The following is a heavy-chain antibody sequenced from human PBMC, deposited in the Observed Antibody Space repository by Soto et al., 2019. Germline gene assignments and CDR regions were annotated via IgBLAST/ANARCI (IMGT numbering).Heavy chain of an antibody. J-gene: IGHJ6*02. Sequence: GGSLRLSCAASGFTFSSYGMHWVRQAPGKGLEWVAVISYDGSNKYYADSVKGRFTISRDNSKNTLYLQMNSLRAEDTAVYYCAXEAQSACRSSWGLDCYHGMDVWGQGPTVTVSS. D-gene: IGHD6-13*01. CDR3: AXEAQSACRSSWGLDCYHGMDV. CDR1: GFTFSSYG. CDR2: ISYDGSNK. V-gene: IGHV3-30*03.